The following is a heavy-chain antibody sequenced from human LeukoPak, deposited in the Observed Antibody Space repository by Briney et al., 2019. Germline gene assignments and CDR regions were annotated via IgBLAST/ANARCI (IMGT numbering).Heavy chain of an antibody. J-gene: IGHJ4*02. CDR1: GFTFSSYG. D-gene: IGHD3-10*01. CDR2: ISYDGSNK. CDR3: AKGSGVLLWFGELKY. Sequence: PGGSLRLSCEASGFTFSSYGMHWVRQAPGKGLEWVAVISYDGSNKYYADSVKGRFTISRDNSKNTLYLQMNSLRAEDTAVYYCAKGSGVLLWFGELKYWGQGTLVTVSS. V-gene: IGHV3-30*18.